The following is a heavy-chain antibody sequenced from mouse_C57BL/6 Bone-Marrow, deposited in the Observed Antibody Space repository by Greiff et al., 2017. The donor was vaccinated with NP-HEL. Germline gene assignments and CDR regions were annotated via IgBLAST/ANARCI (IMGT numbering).Heavy chain of an antibody. CDR2: IHPNSGST. CDR1: GYTFTSYW. V-gene: IGHV1-64*01. Sequence: QVQLQQPGAELVKPGASVKLSCKASGYTFTSYWMHWVKQRPGQGLEWIGMIHPNSGSTNYNEKFKSKATLTVDKSSSTAYMQLSSLTSEDSAVYYCASGRYYDYEKDAMDYWGQGTSVTVSS. J-gene: IGHJ4*01. D-gene: IGHD2-4*01. CDR3: ASGRYYDYEKDAMDY.